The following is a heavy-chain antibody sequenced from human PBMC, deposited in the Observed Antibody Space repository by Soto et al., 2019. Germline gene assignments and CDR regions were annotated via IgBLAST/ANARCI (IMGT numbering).Heavy chain of an antibody. CDR1: GFTFSNAW. V-gene: IGHV3-15*07. Sequence: GGSLRLSCAASGFTFSNAWMNWVRQAPGKGLEWVGRIKSKTDGGTTDYAAPVKGRFTISRDDSKKTLYLQMNSLKTEDTAVYYCTTDPIPWVVVPAAGDIVHDYWGQGTLVTVSS. J-gene: IGHJ4*02. CDR2: IKSKTDGGTT. CDR3: TTDPIPWVVVPAAGDIVHDY. D-gene: IGHD2-2*01.